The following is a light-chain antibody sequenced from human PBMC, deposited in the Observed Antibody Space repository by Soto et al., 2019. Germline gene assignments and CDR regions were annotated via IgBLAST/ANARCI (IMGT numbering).Light chain of an antibody. CDR2: DVD. J-gene: IGLJ1*01. CDR3: SSYTGRNTYV. Sequence: LTQPPSASGSPGQSVTISCTGTSSDIGAHNFVSWYQQHPGKAPKLMIHDVDQRPSGVPDRFSGSKSGNTASLTVSGLQAEDEADYYCSSYTGRNTYVFGSGTKVTAL. V-gene: IGLV2-8*01. CDR1: SSDIGAHNF.